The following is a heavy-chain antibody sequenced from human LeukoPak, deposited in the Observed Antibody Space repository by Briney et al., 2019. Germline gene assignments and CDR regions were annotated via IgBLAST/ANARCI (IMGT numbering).Heavy chain of an antibody. V-gene: IGHV4-59*01. J-gene: IGHJ5*02. CDR3: VRFSVAAAGTGWFDP. D-gene: IGHD6-13*01. CDR2: IYSSGST. CDR1: GASISSYY. Sequence: SETLSLTCTVSGASISSYYWSWIRQPPGKGLEWIGYIYSSGSTDYNPSLKSRVTISVDTSKNQLSLKLSSVTAADTAVYYCVRFSVAAAGTGWFDPWGQGTLVTVSA.